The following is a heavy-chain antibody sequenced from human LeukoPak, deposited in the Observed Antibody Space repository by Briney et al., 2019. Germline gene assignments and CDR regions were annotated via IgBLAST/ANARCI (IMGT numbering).Heavy chain of an antibody. Sequence: GGSLRLSCAASGFTFSSYEMNWVRQAPGKGLEWVSYISSSGSTIYYADSVKGRFTISRDNAKNSLYLQMNSLRAEDTAVYYCARDVAGVQLGAARDYWGQGTLVTVSS. CDR1: GFTFSSYE. J-gene: IGHJ4*02. V-gene: IGHV3-48*03. CDR2: ISSSGSTI. CDR3: ARDVAGVQLGAARDY. D-gene: IGHD6-6*01.